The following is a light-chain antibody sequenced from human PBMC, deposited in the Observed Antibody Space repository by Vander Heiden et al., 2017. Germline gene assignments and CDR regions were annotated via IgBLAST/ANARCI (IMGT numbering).Light chain of an antibody. CDR3: QVWDSGSDHPVL. Sequence: SYVLTQAPSASVAPGQPARMSCGGNNIGHKSVHWYRQKPGQAPVLVVNDDSDRPSGIPERFSASKSGNTATLSISRVEAGDEADYFCQVWDSGSDHPVLFGGGTKVTVL. J-gene: IGLJ2*01. CDR1: NIGHKS. V-gene: IGLV3-21*02. CDR2: DDS.